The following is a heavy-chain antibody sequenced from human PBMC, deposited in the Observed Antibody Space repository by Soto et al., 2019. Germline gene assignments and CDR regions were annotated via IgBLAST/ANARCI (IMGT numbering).Heavy chain of an antibody. J-gene: IGHJ4*02. CDR2: IYYSGST. CDR1: GGSISSGDYY. D-gene: IGHD6-6*01. Sequence: SETLSLTCTVSGGSISSGDYYWSWIRQPPGKGLEWIGYIYYSGSTYYNPSLKSRVTISVDTSKNQFSLKLSSVTAADTAVYYCARDSSSSMSPFDYWGQGTLVTVSS. CDR3: ARDSSSSMSPFDY. V-gene: IGHV4-30-4*01.